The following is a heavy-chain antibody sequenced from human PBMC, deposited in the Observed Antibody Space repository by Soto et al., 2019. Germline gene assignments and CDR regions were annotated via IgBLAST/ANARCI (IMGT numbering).Heavy chain of an antibody. Sequence: SETLSPTFTVSGGSTSRYYWSWIRQPPGKGLEWIGYIYYSGSTNYNPSFKSRVTISVDTSKNQFSLKLSSVTAADTAVYYCARGDSAVPFDPWGQGTLVTVSS. CDR1: GGSTSRYY. V-gene: IGHV4-59*01. CDR2: IYYSGST. J-gene: IGHJ5*02. CDR3: ARGDSAVPFDP. D-gene: IGHD2-15*01.